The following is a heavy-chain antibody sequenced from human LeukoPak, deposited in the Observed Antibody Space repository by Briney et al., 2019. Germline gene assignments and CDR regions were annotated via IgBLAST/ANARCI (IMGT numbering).Heavy chain of an antibody. CDR1: GFTFSSYS. CDR3: ARDRVATDLFDY. Sequence: GGSLRLSCAASGFTFSSYSKNWVRQAPGKGREWVSAISSISSYIYYADSVKGRFTISRDNAKNTLYLQMNSLRAEDTAVYYCARDRVATDLFDYWGQGTLVTVSS. V-gene: IGHV3-21*01. J-gene: IGHJ4*02. CDR2: ISSISSYI.